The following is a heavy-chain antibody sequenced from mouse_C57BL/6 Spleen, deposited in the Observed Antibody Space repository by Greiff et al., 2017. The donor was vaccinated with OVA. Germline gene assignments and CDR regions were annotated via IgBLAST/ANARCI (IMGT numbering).Heavy chain of an antibody. D-gene: IGHD2-2*01. CDR1: GYTFTSYW. J-gene: IGHJ3*01. CDR2: IDPSDSYT. CDR3: ASGVWLGRGFAY. Sequence: VQLQQPGAELVMPGASVKLSCKASGYTFTSYWMHWVKQRPGQGLEWIGEIDPSDSYTNYNQKFKGKSTLTVAKSSSTADMQLSSLTSEDSAVDDCASGVWLGRGFAYWGQGTLVTVSA. V-gene: IGHV1-69*01.